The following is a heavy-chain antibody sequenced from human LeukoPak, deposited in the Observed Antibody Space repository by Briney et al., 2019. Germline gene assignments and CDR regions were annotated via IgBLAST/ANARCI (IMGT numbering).Heavy chain of an antibody. J-gene: IGHJ4*02. V-gene: IGHV3-23*01. Sequence: PGGSLRLSCAASGFTFSSYAMSWVRRAPGKGLEWVSGISGSGGSTYYADTVKGRFTISRDNSKNTLYLQMNSLRAEDTAVYYCAKAIVYDFWSGYYDYWGQGTLVTVSP. CDR1: GFTFSSYA. CDR2: ISGSGGST. CDR3: AKAIVYDFWSGYYDY. D-gene: IGHD3-3*01.